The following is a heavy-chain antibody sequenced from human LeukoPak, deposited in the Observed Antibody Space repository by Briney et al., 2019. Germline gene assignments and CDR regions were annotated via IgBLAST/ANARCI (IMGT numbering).Heavy chain of an antibody. D-gene: IGHD4-23*01. J-gene: IGHJ4*02. CDR2: ISSSSSTI. Sequence: GSLRLSCAASGFTFSSYSMNWVRQAPGKGLEWVSYISSSSSTIYYADSVKGRFTISRDNAKNSLYLQMNSLRAEDTAVYYCARGGDYGGNSYYFDYWGQGTLVTVSS. V-gene: IGHV3-48*01. CDR1: GFTFSSYS. CDR3: ARGGDYGGNSYYFDY.